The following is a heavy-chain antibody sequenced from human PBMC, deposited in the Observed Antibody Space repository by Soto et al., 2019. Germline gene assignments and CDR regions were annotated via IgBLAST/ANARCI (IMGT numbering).Heavy chain of an antibody. CDR3: ARADYEILTGSYAMDV. J-gene: IGHJ6*02. D-gene: IGHD3-9*01. CDR2: VSTNGAT. Sequence: SETLSLTCTVFDDSISSYYWNWIRQPAGKGLEWIGRVSTNGATNYNPSLKSRVTMSVDTSKNQFSLKLTSVTTADTAVYFCARADYEILTGSYAMDVWGQGTTVTVSS. V-gene: IGHV4-4*07. CDR1: DDSISSYY.